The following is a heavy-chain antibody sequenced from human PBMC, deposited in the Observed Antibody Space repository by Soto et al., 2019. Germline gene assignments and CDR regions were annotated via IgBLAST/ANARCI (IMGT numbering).Heavy chain of an antibody. Sequence: QITLKESGPTLVKPTQTLTLTCTFSGFSLSTSGVGVGWIRQPPGKALEWLALIYWDDDKRYSPSLKSRLTITKDTSKNQVVLTMTNMDPVDTATYYCAHSWWTSDFWSGYYNGPRWFDPWGQGTLVTVSS. CDR2: IYWDDDK. D-gene: IGHD3-3*01. V-gene: IGHV2-5*02. J-gene: IGHJ5*02. CDR3: AHSWWTSDFWSGYYNGPRWFDP. CDR1: GFSLSTSGVG.